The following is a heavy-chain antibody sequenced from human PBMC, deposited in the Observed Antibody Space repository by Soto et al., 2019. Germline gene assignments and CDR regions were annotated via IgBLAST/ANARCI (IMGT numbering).Heavy chain of an antibody. D-gene: IGHD2-15*01. CDR2: IIPIFGTA. V-gene: IGHV1-69*13. J-gene: IGHJ4*02. CDR1: GGTFSSYA. CDR3: ARDPLFVRGYCSGGSCYTPTDKNDY. Sequence: ASVKVSCKASGGTFSSYAISWVRQAPGQGLEWMGGIIPIFGTANYAQKFQGRVTITADESTSTAYMELSSLRSEDTAVYYCARDPLFVRGYCSGGSCYTPTDKNDYWGQGTLVTVSS.